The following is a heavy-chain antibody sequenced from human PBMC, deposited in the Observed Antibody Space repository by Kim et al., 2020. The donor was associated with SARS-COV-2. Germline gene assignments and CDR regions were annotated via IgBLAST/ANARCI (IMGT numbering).Heavy chain of an antibody. CDR2: IYYSGST. D-gene: IGHD3-10*01. V-gene: IGHV4-59*01. CDR1: GGSISSYY. CDR3: ARDYYGSGSWRGFDP. J-gene: IGHJ5*02. Sequence: SETLSLTCTVSGGSISSYYWSWIRQPPGKGLEWIGYIYYSGSTNYNPSLKSRVTISVDTSKNQFSLKLSSVTAADTAVYYCARDYYGSGSWRGFDPWGQGTLVTVSS.